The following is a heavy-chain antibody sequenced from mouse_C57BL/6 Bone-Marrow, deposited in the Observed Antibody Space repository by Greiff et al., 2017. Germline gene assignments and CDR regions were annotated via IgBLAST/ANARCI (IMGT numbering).Heavy chain of an antibody. J-gene: IGHJ1*03. CDR2: ISNGGGST. Sequence: EVKVVESGGGLVQPGGSLKLSCAASGFTFSDYYMYWVRQTPEKRLEWVAYISNGGGSTYYPDTVKGRFTISRDNAKNTLYLQMSRLKSEDTAMYYCARHRYYGSSYWYFDVWGTGTTGTVSS. V-gene: IGHV5-12*01. D-gene: IGHD1-1*01. CDR1: GFTFSDYY. CDR3: ARHRYYGSSYWYFDV.